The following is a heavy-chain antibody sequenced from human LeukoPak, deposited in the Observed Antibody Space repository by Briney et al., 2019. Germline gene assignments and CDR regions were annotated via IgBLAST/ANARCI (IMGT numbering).Heavy chain of an antibody. CDR3: AKDRGIVGATPGAFDI. CDR1: GFTFSSYA. CDR2: ISGSGGST. J-gene: IGHJ3*02. Sequence: GALRLSCAASGFTFSSYAMSWVRQAPGKGLEWVSAISGSGGSTYYADSVKGRFTISRDNSKNTLYLQMNSLRAEDTAVYYCAKDRGIVGATPGAFDIWGQGTMVTVSS. D-gene: IGHD1-26*01. V-gene: IGHV3-23*01.